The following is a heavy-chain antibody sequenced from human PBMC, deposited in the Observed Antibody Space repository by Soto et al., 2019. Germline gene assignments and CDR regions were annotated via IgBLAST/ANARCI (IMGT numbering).Heavy chain of an antibody. Sequence: ASVKVSCKASGYTFTSYGISWVRQAPGQGLEWMGWISAYNGNTNYAQKLQGRVTMTTDTSTSTAYMELRSLRSEDTAVYYCARDPPYCSGGSCYGYSFDYWGQGTLVTVSS. CDR1: GYTFTSYG. CDR3: ARDPPYCSGGSCYGYSFDY. CDR2: ISAYNGNT. J-gene: IGHJ4*02. D-gene: IGHD2-15*01. V-gene: IGHV1-18*04.